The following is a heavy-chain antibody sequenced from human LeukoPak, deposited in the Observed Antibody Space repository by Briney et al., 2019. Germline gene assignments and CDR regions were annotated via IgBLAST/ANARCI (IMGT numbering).Heavy chain of an antibody. CDR1: GGSISSDY. D-gene: IGHD3-10*01. V-gene: IGHV4-59*01. CDR2: IYYSGST. CDR3: ARDYRRRYGSGEYYFDY. Sequence: SETLSLTCTVSGGSISSDYWSWIRQPPGKGLEWIGYIYYSGSTNYNPSLKSRVTISVDTSKNQFSLKLSSVTAADTAVYYCARDYRRRYGSGEYYFDYWGQGTLVTVSS. J-gene: IGHJ4*02.